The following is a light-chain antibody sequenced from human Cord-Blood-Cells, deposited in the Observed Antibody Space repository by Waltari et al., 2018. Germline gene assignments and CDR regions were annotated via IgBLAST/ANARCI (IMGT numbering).Light chain of an antibody. CDR2: AAS. V-gene: IGKV1-8*01. Sequence: AIRMTQSPSSFSASTGDRVTITCRASQGISSYLAWYQQKPGKAPKLLIYAASTLQSGVPSRFSGSGSGTDFILTISCLQSEDFATYYCQQYYSYPYTFGQGTKLEIK. CDR1: QGISSY. J-gene: IGKJ2*01. CDR3: QQYYSYPYT.